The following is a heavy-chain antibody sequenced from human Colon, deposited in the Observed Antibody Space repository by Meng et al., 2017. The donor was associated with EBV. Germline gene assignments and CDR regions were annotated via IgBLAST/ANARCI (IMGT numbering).Heavy chain of an antibody. Sequence: QGQLQESGPGLVKPSQTLSLTCTVSGGSISSGNHYWSWIRQHPGKGLEYIGYIYYSGSTYYNPSLKSRVIISVDTSKNQFSLRLNSATAADTAVYYCASLYGDSSVWYLDLWGRGTLVTVSS. CDR1: GGSISSGNHY. V-gene: IGHV4-31*03. CDR2: IYYSGST. J-gene: IGHJ2*01. CDR3: ASLYGDSSVWYLDL. D-gene: IGHD4-17*01.